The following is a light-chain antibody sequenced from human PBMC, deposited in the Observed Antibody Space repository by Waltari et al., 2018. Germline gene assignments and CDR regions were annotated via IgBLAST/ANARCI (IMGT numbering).Light chain of an antibody. Sequence: DIQMTQSPSSVSASVGDRVTITCRASQGISTWLAWYQQKPGKAPKLLIYAASTLEPGVPSRFSGSGSGTEFTLTVSSLQPDDFATYYCQQYNNFPFTFGPGTTV. CDR3: QQYNNFPFT. J-gene: IGKJ3*01. CDR1: QGISTW. V-gene: IGKV1-12*01. CDR2: AAS.